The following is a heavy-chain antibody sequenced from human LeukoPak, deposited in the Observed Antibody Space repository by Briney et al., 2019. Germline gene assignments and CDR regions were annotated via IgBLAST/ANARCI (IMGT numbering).Heavy chain of an antibody. J-gene: IGHJ3*02. Sequence: SETLSLTCTVSGGSISSYYWSWIRQPPGKGLEWIGYIYYSGSTNYNPSLKGRVTISVDTSKNQFSLKLSSVTAADTAVYYCARLRYFDWLILPDAFDIWGQGTIVTVSS. D-gene: IGHD3-9*01. CDR2: IYYSGST. CDR1: GGSISSYY. CDR3: ARLRYFDWLILPDAFDI. V-gene: IGHV4-59*01.